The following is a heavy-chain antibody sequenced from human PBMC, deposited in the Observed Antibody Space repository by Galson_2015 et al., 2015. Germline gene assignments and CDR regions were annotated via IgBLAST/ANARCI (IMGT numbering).Heavy chain of an antibody. Sequence: SLRLSCAASGFTFSSYAMSWVRQAPGKGLEWVSAISGSGGSTYYADSVKGRFTISRDNSKNTLYLQMNSLRAEDTAVYYCAKSVGATRGVAGPNDYWGQGTLVTVSS. V-gene: IGHV3-23*01. J-gene: IGHJ4*02. D-gene: IGHD1-26*01. CDR3: AKSVGATRGVAGPNDY. CDR1: GFTFSSYA. CDR2: ISGSGGST.